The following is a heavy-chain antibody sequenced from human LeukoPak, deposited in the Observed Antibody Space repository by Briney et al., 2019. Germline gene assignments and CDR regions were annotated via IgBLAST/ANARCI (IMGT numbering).Heavy chain of an antibody. D-gene: IGHD6-19*01. CDR3: ARDLFFELSKPGIAVAGTDY. CDR2: ISSSGSTI. Sequence: GGSLRLSCAASGFTFSSYEMNWVRQAPGKGLEWVSYISSSGSTIYYADSVKGRFTISRDNAKNSLYPQMNSLRAEDTAVYYCARDLFFELSKPGIAVAGTDYWGQGTLVTVSS. CDR1: GFTFSSYE. V-gene: IGHV3-48*03. J-gene: IGHJ4*02.